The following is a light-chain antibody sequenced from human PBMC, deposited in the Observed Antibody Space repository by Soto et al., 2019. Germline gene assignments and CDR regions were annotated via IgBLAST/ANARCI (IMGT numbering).Light chain of an antibody. J-gene: IGKJ1*01. CDR2: GAS. V-gene: IGKV3-20*01. CDR1: QSVSTSQ. CDR3: QQYGGSPRT. Sequence: ENVLTQSPGAPSLSPGERAPPSLQASQSVSTSQLAWYQQKPGQAPRLLIFGASSRATGIPDRFRGSGSGTDFTLTISRLEPEDFAVYYCQQYGGSPRTFGQGTKVDIK.